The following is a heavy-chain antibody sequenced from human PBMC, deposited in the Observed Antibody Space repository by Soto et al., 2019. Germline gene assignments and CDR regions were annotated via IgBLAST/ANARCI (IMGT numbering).Heavy chain of an antibody. D-gene: IGHD3-10*01. CDR1: GGSFSSYS. CDR2: IIPIFEST. J-gene: IGHJ4*02. Sequence: QVQLVQSGAEVRKPGSSVKVSCKASGGSFSSYSISWVRQAPGQGLEWMGWIIPIFESTNYTQKFQGRVTFTADKSTSTAYMELSSLRSEDTAVYYCATGLALAYQLLCFDYWGQGTLVTVSS. CDR3: ATGLALAYQLLCFDY. V-gene: IGHV1-69*06.